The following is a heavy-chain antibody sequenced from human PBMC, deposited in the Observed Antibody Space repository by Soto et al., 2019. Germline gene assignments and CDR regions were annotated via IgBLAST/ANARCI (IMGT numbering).Heavy chain of an antibody. J-gene: IGHJ1*01. D-gene: IGHD2-21*02. CDR1: GFTFSSYA. CDR2: ISYDGSNK. Sequence: GGSLRLSCAASGFTFSSYAMHWVRQAPGKGLEWVAVISYDGSNKYYADSVKGRFTISRDNSKNTLYLQMNSLRAEDTAVYYCARAYCGGDCYPEYFQHWGQGTLVTVSS. CDR3: ARAYCGGDCYPEYFQH. V-gene: IGHV3-30-3*01.